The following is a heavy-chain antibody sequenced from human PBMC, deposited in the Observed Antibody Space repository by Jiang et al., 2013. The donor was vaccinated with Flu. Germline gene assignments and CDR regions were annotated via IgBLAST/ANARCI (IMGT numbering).Heavy chain of an antibody. D-gene: IGHD4-23*01. Sequence: GAEVKKPGASVKVSCKASGYTFTSYAMHWVRQAPGQRLEWMGWINAGNGNTKYSQKFQGRVTITRDTSASTAYMELSSLRSEDTAVYYCARARRVTTVVTPVIASGFDPWGQGTLVTVSS. CDR3: ARARRVTTVVTPVIASGFDP. CDR2: INAGNGNT. V-gene: IGHV1-3*01. CDR1: GYTFTSYA. J-gene: IGHJ5*02.